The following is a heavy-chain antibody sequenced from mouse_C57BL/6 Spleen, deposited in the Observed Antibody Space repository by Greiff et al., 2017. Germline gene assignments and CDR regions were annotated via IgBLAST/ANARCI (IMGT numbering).Heavy chain of an antibody. CDR3: ARAAYYSNPYWYFDV. Sequence: EVKLVESGGGLVQSGRSLRLSCATSGFTFSDFYMEWVRQAPGKGLEWIAASRNKANDYTTEYSASVKGRFIVSRDTSQSILYLQMKALIAEDTAIYYCARAAYYSNPYWYFDVWGTGTTVTVAS. J-gene: IGHJ1*03. CDR1: GFTFSDFY. V-gene: IGHV7-1*01. D-gene: IGHD2-5*01. CDR2: SRNKANDYTT.